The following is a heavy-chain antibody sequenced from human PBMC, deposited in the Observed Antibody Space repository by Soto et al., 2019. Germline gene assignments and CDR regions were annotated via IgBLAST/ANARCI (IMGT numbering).Heavy chain of an antibody. CDR3: AKVVYSSSSGAYFYYGMDV. D-gene: IGHD6-6*01. V-gene: IGHV3-30*18. J-gene: IGHJ6*02. CDR2: ISHDGSNK. Sequence: GGSLRLSCAASGFTFSSYGMHWVRQAPGKGLEWVALISHDGSNKYYADSVKGRFTISRDNSKNTLYLQVNSLRAEDTAVYYCAKVVYSSSSGAYFYYGMDVWGQGTTVTVSS. CDR1: GFTFSSYG.